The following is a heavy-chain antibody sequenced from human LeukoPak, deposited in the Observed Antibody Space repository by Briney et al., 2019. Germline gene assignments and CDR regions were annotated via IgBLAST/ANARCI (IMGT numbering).Heavy chain of an antibody. CDR1: GYTFTSYG. CDR2: ISAYNGNT. J-gene: IGHJ4*02. D-gene: IGHD3-22*01. CDR3: ARDLRATYYYDSSSTAFDY. Sequence: ASVKVSCKASGYTFTSYGISWVRQAPGQGLEWMGWISAYNGNTNYAQKLQGRVTMTTDTSTSTAYMELRSLRSDDTAVYHCARDLRATYYYDSSSTAFDYWGQGTLVTVSS. V-gene: IGHV1-18*01.